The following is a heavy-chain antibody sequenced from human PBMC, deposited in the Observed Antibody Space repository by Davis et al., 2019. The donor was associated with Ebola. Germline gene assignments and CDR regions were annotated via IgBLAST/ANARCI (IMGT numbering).Heavy chain of an antibody. CDR2: INPNSGGT. CDR3: ARGGPSSYPYYYYGMDV. D-gene: IGHD6-6*01. J-gene: IGHJ6*04. V-gene: IGHV1-2*06. CDR1: GYTFSGYY. Sequence: ASVKVSCKASGYTFSGYYINWVRQAPGQGLEWMGRINPNSGGTNYAQKFQGRVTMTRDTSISTAYMELSRLRSDDTAVYYCARGGPSSYPYYYYGMDVWGKGTTVTVSS.